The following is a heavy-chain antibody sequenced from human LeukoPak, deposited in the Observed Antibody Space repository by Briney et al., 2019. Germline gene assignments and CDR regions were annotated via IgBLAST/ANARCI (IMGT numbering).Heavy chain of an antibody. Sequence: ASVKVSCKVSGYTLTELSMHWVRQAPGKGLEWMGGFDPENGETIYAQKFQGRVTMTEDTSTDTAYMELSSLRSEDTAVYYCATIDGHYDSSGYWGQGTLVTVSS. J-gene: IGHJ4*02. CDR3: ATIDGHYDSSGY. CDR1: GYTLTELS. D-gene: IGHD3-22*01. CDR2: FDPENGET. V-gene: IGHV1-24*01.